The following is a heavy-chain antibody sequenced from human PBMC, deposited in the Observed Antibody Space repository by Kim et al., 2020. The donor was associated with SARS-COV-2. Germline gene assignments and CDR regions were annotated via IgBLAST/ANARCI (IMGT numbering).Heavy chain of an antibody. J-gene: IGHJ4*02. V-gene: IGHV3-23*01. CDR2: ISGSGGST. Sequence: GGSLRLSCAASGFTFSSYAMSWVRQAPGKGLEWVSAISGSGGSTYYADSVKGRFTISRDNSTNTLYLQMNNLRAEDTAVYYCAKDSATYYDYVWGRYRDFECWGPGTLVTVSS. CDR1: GFTFSSYA. CDR3: AKDSATYYDYVWGRYRDFEC. D-gene: IGHD3-16*02.